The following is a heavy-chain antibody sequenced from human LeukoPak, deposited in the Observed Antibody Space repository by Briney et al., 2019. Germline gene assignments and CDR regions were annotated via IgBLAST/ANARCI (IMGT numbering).Heavy chain of an antibody. Sequence: ASVKVSCKASGYTFTSYGISWVRQAPGQGLEWMGWISAYNGNTNYAQKLQGRVTMTTDTSTSTAYMELSSLRAEDTAMYYCAKDLRWLAFDLWGQGTMVTVSS. D-gene: IGHD6-19*01. J-gene: IGHJ3*01. V-gene: IGHV1-18*01. CDR1: GYTFTSYG. CDR3: AKDLRWLAFDL. CDR2: ISAYNGNT.